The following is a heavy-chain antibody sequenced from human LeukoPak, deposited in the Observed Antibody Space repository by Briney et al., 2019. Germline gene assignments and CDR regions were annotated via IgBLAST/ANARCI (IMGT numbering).Heavy chain of an antibody. Sequence: GASVKVSCKASGYTFTNYDINWVRQATGQGLEWMGWINPNSGGTNYAQKFQGWVTMTRDTSISTAYMELSRLRSDDTAVYYCARGPPGSIDGGGVFDYWGQGTLVTVSS. J-gene: IGHJ4*02. CDR1: GYTFTNYD. V-gene: IGHV1-2*04. CDR3: ARGPPGSIDGGGVFDY. CDR2: INPNSGGT. D-gene: IGHD2-15*01.